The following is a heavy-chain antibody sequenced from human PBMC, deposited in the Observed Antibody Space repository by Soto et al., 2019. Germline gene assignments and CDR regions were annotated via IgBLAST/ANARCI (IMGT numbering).Heavy chain of an antibody. CDR1: GFTVSSNY. CDR3: ARWMENYYYYMDV. V-gene: IGHV3-66*01. CDR2: VYSGGTA. Sequence: EMPLVESGGGLVQPGGSLRLSCVASGFTVSSNYMGWVRQAPGKGLDWVSVVYSGGTAYYADSVKGRFTVSRDNSKNTLSLQMNSLRVEDTAVYYCARWMENYYYYMDVWGKGTSVTVSS. J-gene: IGHJ6*03. D-gene: IGHD2-2*03.